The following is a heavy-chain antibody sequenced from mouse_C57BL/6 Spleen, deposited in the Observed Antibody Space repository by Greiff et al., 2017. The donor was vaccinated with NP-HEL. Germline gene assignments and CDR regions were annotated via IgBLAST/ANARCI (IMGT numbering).Heavy chain of an antibody. J-gene: IGHJ2*01. CDR1: GFTFSDYG. CDR2: ISSGSSTI. D-gene: IGHD3-2*02. Sequence: EVQLQESGGGLVKPGGSLKLSCAASGFTFSDYGMHWVRQAPEKGLEWVAYISSGSSTIYYADTVKGRFTISRDNAKNTLFLQMTSLRSEDTAMYYCARDSSGAGYFDYWGQGTTLTVSS. V-gene: IGHV5-17*01. CDR3: ARDSSGAGYFDY.